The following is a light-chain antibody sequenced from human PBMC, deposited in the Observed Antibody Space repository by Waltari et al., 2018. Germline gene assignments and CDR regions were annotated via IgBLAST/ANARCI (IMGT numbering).Light chain of an antibody. Sequence: DFVMTQSPDSLAVSLGARATINCKSSQSVLYSSNEKNYLAWYQKKPGQPLKLLIYWASTRESGVPDRFSGSGSGTDFSLTISSLQAEDVAVYYCQQYYSTPLTFGQGTRLEIK. CDR2: WAS. J-gene: IGKJ5*01. CDR1: QSVLYSSNEKNY. CDR3: QQYYSTPLT. V-gene: IGKV4-1*01.